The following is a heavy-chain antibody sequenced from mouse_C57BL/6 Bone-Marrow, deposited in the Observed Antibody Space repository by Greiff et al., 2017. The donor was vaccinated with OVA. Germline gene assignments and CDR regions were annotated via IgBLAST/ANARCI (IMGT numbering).Heavy chain of an antibody. CDR2: INPNNGGT. J-gene: IGHJ4*01. V-gene: IGHV1-18*01. Sequence: EVQLVESGPELVKPGASVKIPCKASGYTFTDYNMDWVKQSHGKSLEWIGDINPNNGGTIYNQKFKGKATLTVDKSSSTAYMELRSLTSEDTAVYYCARFSATRDAMDYWGQGTSVTVSS. CDR3: ARFSATRDAMDY. CDR1: GYTFTDYN. D-gene: IGHD3-3*01.